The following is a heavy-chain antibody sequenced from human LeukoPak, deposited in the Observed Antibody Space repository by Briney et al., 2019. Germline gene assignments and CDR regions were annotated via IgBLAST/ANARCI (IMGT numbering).Heavy chain of an antibody. J-gene: IGHJ6*03. CDR2: IYYSGST. CDR1: GGSISSYY. D-gene: IGHD6-13*01. CDR3: AGAPRQLVLKVGYYYMDV. V-gene: IGHV4-59*01. Sequence: SETLSLTCTVSGGSISSYYWSWIRQPPGKGLEWIGYIYYSGSTNYNPSLKSRVTISVDTSKNQFSLKLSSVTAADTAVYYCAGAPRQLVLKVGYYYMDVWGKGTTVTISS.